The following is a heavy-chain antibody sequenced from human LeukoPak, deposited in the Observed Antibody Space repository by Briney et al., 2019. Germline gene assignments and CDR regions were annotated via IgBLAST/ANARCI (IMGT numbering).Heavy chain of an antibody. CDR2: IRYDGSNK. D-gene: IGHD3-10*01. Sequence: GGSLRLSCATSGFTFSSYSMSWVRQAPGKGLEWVAFIRYDGSNKYYADSVKGRFTISRDNSKNTLYLQMNSLRAEDTAVYYCAKVGYYYGSGSYYDAFDIWGQGTMVTVSS. J-gene: IGHJ3*02. CDR3: AKVGYYYGSGSYYDAFDI. CDR1: GFTFSSYS. V-gene: IGHV3-30*02.